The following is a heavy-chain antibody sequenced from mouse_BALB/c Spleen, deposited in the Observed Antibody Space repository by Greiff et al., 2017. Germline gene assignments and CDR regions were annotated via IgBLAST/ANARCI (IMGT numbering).Heavy chain of an antibody. V-gene: IGHV3-6*02. CDR3: ARRRWDEDWYFDV. J-gene: IGHJ1*01. Sequence: EVQRVESGPGLVKPSQSLSLTCSVTGYSITSGYYWNWIRQFPGNKLEWMGYISYDGSNNYNPSLKNRISITRDTSKNQFFLKLNSVTTEDTATYYCARRRWDEDWYFDVWGAGTTVTVSS. CDR1: GYSITSGYY. CDR2: ISYDGSN. D-gene: IGHD4-1*01.